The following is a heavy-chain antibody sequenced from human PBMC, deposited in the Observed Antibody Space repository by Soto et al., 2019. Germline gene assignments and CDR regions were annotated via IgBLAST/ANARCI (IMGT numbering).Heavy chain of an antibody. J-gene: IGHJ3*02. CDR1: GGSISSSSYN. CDR2: IYYNGDT. CDR3: ARSSGNAFDI. V-gene: IGHV4-39*01. Sequence: QLQLQESGPGLLKPSETLSLTCSVSGGSISSSSYNWDWIRQPPGKGLEWIGTIYYNGDTDYNPSLKSRATISVDASDYQFSLKLSSVTAADTSIYYCARSSGNAFDIWGHGTMVTVSP.